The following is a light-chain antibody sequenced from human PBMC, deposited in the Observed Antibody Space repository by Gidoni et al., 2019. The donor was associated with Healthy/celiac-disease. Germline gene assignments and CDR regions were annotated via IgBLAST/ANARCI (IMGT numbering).Light chain of an antibody. J-gene: IGKJ4*01. CDR2: GAS. CDR1: QSVSSSF. V-gene: IGKV3-20*01. CDR3: QQYGSSRT. Sequence: ELVLTQSPGTLSLSPGERATLSCRASQSVSSSFLAWYQQKPGQAPRLLIYGASSRAASIPDMFSGSGSRTVFTLTISMLEPEYFALYYCQQYGSSRTFGEGTKVEIK.